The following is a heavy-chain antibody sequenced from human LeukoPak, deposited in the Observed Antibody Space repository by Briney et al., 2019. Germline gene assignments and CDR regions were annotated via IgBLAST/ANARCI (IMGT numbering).Heavy chain of an antibody. V-gene: IGHV1-8*01. CDR1: GYTFTSYD. D-gene: IGHD6-13*01. J-gene: IGHJ6*03. CDR3: ARVRSVSSSWYYPYYYYYMDV. CDR2: MNPNSGNT. Sequence: VASVKVSCKASGYTFTSYDINWVRQATGQGLEWMGWMNPNSGNTGYAQKFQGRVTMTRNTSISTAYMELSSLRSEDTAVYYCARVRSVSSSWYYPYYYYYMDVWGKGTTVTVSS.